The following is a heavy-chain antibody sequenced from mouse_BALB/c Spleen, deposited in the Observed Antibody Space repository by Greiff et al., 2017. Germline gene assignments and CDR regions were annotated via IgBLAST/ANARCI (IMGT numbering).Heavy chain of an antibody. Sequence: VQLKESGPGLVAPSQSLSITCTVSGFSLTGYGVNWVRQPPGKGLEWLGMIWGDGSTDYNSALKSRLSISKDNSKSQVFLKMNSLQTDDTARYYCARNYYGSSSRWYFDVWGAGTTVTVSS. CDR3: ARNYYGSSSRWYFDV. J-gene: IGHJ1*01. CDR1: GFSLTGYG. V-gene: IGHV2-6-7*01. D-gene: IGHD1-1*01. CDR2: IWGDGST.